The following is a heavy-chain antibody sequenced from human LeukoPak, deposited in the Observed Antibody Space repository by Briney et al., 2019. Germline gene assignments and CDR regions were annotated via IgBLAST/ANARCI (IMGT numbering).Heavy chain of an antibody. CDR3: ARELSPSGNYDC. J-gene: IGHJ4*02. CDR2: INPSGGST. Sequence: ASVKVSCKASGYTFTSYHMHWVRQAPGQGVEWMGIINPSGGSTSYAQKFQGRVTVTRDTSTSTVYMELSSLRSEDTAVYYCARELSPSGNYDCWGQGTLVSVSS. CDR1: GYTFTSYH. D-gene: IGHD1-26*01. V-gene: IGHV1-46*01.